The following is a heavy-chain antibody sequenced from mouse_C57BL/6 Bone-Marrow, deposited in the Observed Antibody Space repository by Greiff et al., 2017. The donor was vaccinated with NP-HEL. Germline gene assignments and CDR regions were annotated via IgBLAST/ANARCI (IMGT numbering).Heavy chain of an antibody. J-gene: IGHJ1*03. V-gene: IGHV1-55*01. D-gene: IGHD1-2*01. CDR2: IYPGSGST. Sequence: QVQLQQPGAELVKPGASVKMSCKASGYTFTSYWITWVKQRPGQGLEWIGDIYPGSGSTNYNEKFKSKATLTVDTSSSTAYMQLSSLTSVDSAVYYCARWGTTAWYFDVWGTGTTVTVSS. CDR3: ARWGTTAWYFDV. CDR1: GYTFTSYW.